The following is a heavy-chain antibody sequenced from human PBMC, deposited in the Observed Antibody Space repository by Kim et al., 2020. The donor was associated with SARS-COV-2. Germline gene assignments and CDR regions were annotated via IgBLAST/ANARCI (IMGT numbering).Heavy chain of an antibody. CDR1: GFTFGDYA. V-gene: IGHV3-9*01. J-gene: IGHJ4*02. CDR2: ISWNSGSI. Sequence: GGSLRLSCAASGFTFGDYAMHWVRQAPGKGLEWVSGISWNSGSIGYADSVKGRFTISRDNAKNSLYLQMNSLRAEDTALYYCAKDWAPWGPSGGFDYWGQGTLVTVSS. D-gene: IGHD3-10*01. CDR3: AKDWAPWGPSGGFDY.